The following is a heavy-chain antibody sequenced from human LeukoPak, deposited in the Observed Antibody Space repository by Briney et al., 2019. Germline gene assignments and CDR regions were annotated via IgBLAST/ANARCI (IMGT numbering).Heavy chain of an antibody. J-gene: IGHJ6*02. D-gene: IGHD6-19*01. Sequence: QPGVSLRLSCAASGFTFGSYDMQWVRQVIGKGLEWVSAIGIAGDTHYSGSVKGRFTISRENAKNSLYLQMNSLRAGDTAVYYCARDPSGRGMDVWGQGTTVTVSS. CDR3: ARDPSGRGMDV. CDR2: IGIAGDT. V-gene: IGHV3-13*01. CDR1: GFTFGSYD.